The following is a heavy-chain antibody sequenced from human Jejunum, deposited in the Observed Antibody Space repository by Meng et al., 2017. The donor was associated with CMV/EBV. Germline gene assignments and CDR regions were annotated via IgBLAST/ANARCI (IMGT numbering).Heavy chain of an antibody. J-gene: IGHJ4*02. D-gene: IGHD5-18*01. V-gene: IGHV3-23*01. CDR3: GKSLVDTAMDLDY. CDR2: IRGSDDKT. CDR1: GFTFSSFA. Sequence: SGFTFSSFAMTWVRQAPGKGLEWVSTIRGSDDKTYYSDSVRGRFTISRDNSKNTLYLQMNSLRAEDTAVYYCGKSLVDTAMDLDYWGQGMLVTVSS.